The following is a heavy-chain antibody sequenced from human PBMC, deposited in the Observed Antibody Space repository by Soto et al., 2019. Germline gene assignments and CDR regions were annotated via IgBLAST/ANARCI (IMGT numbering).Heavy chain of an antibody. J-gene: IGHJ5*02. CDR1: GGTFSSYA. CDR2: IIPIFGTA. Sequence: GASVKVSCKASGGTFSSYAISWVRQAPGQGLEWMGGIIPIFGTANYAQKFQGRVTITADESTSTAYMELSSLRSEDTAVYYCARVSNGDARPDLWGQGTLVTVS. CDR3: ARVSNGDARPDL. V-gene: IGHV1-69*13. D-gene: IGHD4-17*01.